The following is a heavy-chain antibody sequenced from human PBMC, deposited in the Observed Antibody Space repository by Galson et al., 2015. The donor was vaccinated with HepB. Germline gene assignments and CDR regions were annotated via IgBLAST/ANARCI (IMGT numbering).Heavy chain of an antibody. CDR1: GDSVSSNSAA. CDR3: ARVEHPQEYYDFWSGYYFYYGMDV. Sequence: CAISGDSVSSNSAAWNWIRQSPSRGLEWLGRTYYRSKWYNDYAVSVKSRITINPDTSKNQFSLQLNSVTPEDTAVYYCARVEHPQEYYDFWSGYYFYYGMDVWGQGTTVTVSS. J-gene: IGHJ6*02. CDR2: TYYRSKWYN. D-gene: IGHD3-3*01. V-gene: IGHV6-1*01.